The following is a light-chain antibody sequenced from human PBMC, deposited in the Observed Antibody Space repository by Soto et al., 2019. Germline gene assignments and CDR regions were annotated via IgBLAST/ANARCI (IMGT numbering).Light chain of an antibody. J-gene: IGLJ1*01. Sequence: QSVLTQSPSASASLGASVKLTCTLSSGHSSYAIAWHQQQPEKGPRFLMRLYSDGRHIKGDGIPDRFSGSSSGAERYLTISSLQSEDEADYYCQTWGNESRVFGTGTKLTVL. CDR3: QTWGNESRV. CDR1: SGHSSYA. V-gene: IGLV4-69*01. CDR2: LYSDGRH.